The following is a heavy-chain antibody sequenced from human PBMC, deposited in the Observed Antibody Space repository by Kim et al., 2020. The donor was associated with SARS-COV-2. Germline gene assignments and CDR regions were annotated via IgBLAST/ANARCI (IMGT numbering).Heavy chain of an antibody. V-gene: IGHV3-48*02. J-gene: IGHJ4*02. D-gene: IGHD4-17*01. Sequence: GGSLRLSCAASGFTFSSYSMNWVRHAPGKGLEWVSYISSSSSTIYYADSVKGRFTISRDNAKNSLYLQMNSLRDEDTAVYYCARDRISEYNDYEQYYFDYWGQGTLVTVSS. CDR2: ISSSSSTI. CDR3: ARDRISEYNDYEQYYFDY. CDR1: GFTFSSYS.